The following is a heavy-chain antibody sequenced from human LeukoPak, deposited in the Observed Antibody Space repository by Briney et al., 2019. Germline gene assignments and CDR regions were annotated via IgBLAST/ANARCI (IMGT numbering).Heavy chain of an antibody. V-gene: IGHV4-61*01. CDR1: GGSISSGSYY. Sequence: SETLSLTCTVSGGSISSGSYYWSWIRQPPGKGLEWIGYIYYSGSTNYNPSLKSRVTISVDTSKNQFSLKLSSVTAADTAVYYCARDPSEDAFDIWGQGTMVTVSS. CDR3: ARDPSEDAFDI. CDR2: IYYSGST. J-gene: IGHJ3*02.